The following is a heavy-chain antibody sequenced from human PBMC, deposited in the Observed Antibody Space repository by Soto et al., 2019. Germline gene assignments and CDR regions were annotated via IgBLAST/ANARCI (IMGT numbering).Heavy chain of an antibody. CDR2: ISAYNGNT. V-gene: IGHV1-18*01. J-gene: IGHJ6*03. CDR3: ARDWNYDYYYYYMDV. D-gene: IGHD1-7*01. CDR1: GYTFTSYG. Sequence: QVPLVQSGAEVKKPGASVKVSCKASGYTFTSYGISWVRQAPGQGLEWMGWISAYNGNTNYAQKLQGRVTMTTDTSTSTAYMEVRSMRSDDTAVYYCARDWNYDYYYYYMDVWGKGTTVTVSS.